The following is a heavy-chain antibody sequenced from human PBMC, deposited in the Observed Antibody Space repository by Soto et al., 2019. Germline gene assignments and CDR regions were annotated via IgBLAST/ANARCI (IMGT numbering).Heavy chain of an antibody. D-gene: IGHD4-17*01. CDR3: ARYYLTTAPNYYYYAMDV. V-gene: IGHV1-18*01. J-gene: IGHJ6*02. Sequence: GASVKVSCKASGYTFTSYGISWVRQAPGQGLEWMGWISAYNGNTNYAQKFQGRVTITADKSTSTAYMELSSLRSEDTAVYYCARYYLTTAPNYYYYAMDVWGQGTTVTV. CDR2: ISAYNGNT. CDR1: GYTFTSYG.